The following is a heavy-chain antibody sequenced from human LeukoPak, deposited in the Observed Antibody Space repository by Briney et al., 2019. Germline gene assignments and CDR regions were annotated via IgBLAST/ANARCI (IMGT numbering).Heavy chain of an antibody. J-gene: IGHJ4*02. V-gene: IGHV3-23*01. D-gene: IGHD1-26*01. CDR1: GFPFSSYA. CDR2: ISGSGGST. Sequence: GGSLRLSCTVSGFPFSSYAMSWVRQAPGKGLEWVSAISGSGGSTYHADSVKGRFTISRDNSQNTLDLQMNSLRAEDTAVYYCARDLSERYSTDCWGQGTLVTVSS. CDR3: ARDLSERYSTDC.